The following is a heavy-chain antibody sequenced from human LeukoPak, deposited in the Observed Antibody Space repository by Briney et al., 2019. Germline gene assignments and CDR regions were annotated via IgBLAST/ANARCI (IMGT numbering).Heavy chain of an antibody. CDR3: ARDLVSVTKGFDI. Sequence: PSDTLSLTCAVSADSFSSHYWTWIRQAPGKGLEWIGYISYIGSTNYNPSLKSRVTISIDTSKNQFSLKLSSVPAADTAVYYCARDLVSVTKGFDIWGQGTMVSVSS. J-gene: IGHJ3*02. D-gene: IGHD4-17*01. V-gene: IGHV4-59*11. CDR1: ADSFSSHY. CDR2: ISYIGST.